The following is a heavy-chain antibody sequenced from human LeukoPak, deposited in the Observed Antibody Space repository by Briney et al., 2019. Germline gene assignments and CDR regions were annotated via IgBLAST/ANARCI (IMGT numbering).Heavy chain of an antibody. J-gene: IGHJ4*02. V-gene: IGHV3-30*01. CDR2: ISYDGSNK. Sequence: GRSLRLSCAASGFTFSSYAMHWVRQAPGKGLEWVAVISYDGSNKYYADSVKGRITISRDNSKNTLYLQMNSLRAEDTAVYYCARDSLKVGTYYFGYWGQGTLVTVSS. CDR1: GFTFSSYA. D-gene: IGHD2-21*02. CDR3: ARDSLKVGTYYFGY.